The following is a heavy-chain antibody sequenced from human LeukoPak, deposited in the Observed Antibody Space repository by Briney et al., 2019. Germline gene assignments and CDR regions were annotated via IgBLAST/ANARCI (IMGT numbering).Heavy chain of an antibody. J-gene: IGHJ3*02. CDR2: IIGSGGIT. CDR3: AKANDYGGNSIDAFDS. D-gene: IGHD4-23*01. CDR1: GFTFSSYA. Sequence: PGGSLRLSCATSGFTFSSYAMSWVRQAPGKGLEWVSGIIGSGGITFYADSVKGRFTISRDISKNTLYLQMNSLRAEDTALYYCAKANDYGGNSIDAFDSWGQGTMVTVSS. V-gene: IGHV3-23*01.